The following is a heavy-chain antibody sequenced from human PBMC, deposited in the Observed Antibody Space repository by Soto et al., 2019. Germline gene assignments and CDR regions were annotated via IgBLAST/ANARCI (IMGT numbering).Heavy chain of an antibody. V-gene: IGHV1-69*01. D-gene: IGHD2-2*01. J-gene: IGHJ5*02. Sequence: QVQLVQSGAEVKKPGSSVKVSCKASGGTFSSYAISWVRQAPGQGLEWMGGIIPIFGTANYAQKFQGRVTITADESTSTAYMELSSLRSEDTAVYYCARTGYCSSTSCYREDNRFDPWGQGTLVTVSS. CDR1: GGTFSSYA. CDR2: IIPIFGTA. CDR3: ARTGYCSSTSCYREDNRFDP.